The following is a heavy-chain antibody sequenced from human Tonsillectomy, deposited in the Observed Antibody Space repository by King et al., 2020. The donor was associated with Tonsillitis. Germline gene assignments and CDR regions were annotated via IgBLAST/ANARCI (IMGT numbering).Heavy chain of an antibody. D-gene: IGHD1-26*01. CDR2: ISISGATI. CDR1: GFSFSTYN. CDR3: ARGDLIVGAAGGDY. J-gene: IGHJ4*01. V-gene: IGHV3-21*01. Sequence: VQLVESGGGLVKPGGSLRLPCAASGFSFSTYNMNWVRQAPGKGLEWVSSISISGATIYYADSVKGRFTISRDNARDSLYLQMNSLRVDDTAVYYCARGDLIVGAAGGDYWGQGTLVTASS.